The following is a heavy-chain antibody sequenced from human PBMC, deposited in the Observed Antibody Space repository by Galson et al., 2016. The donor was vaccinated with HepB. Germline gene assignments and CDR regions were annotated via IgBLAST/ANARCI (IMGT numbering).Heavy chain of an antibody. CDR2: ISGSGGST. J-gene: IGHJ3*02. D-gene: IGHD5-18*01. CDR1: GFTFSNYA. V-gene: IGHV3-23*01. CDR3: AKDVDTAMVPDAFDI. Sequence: SLRLSCAVSGFTFSNYAMSWVRQAPGKGLEWVSGISGSGGSTYYGDSVKGRFTLSRDNSKDTLYLQMNSLRAEDTAVYYCAKDVDTAMVPDAFDIWGQGTMVTGSS.